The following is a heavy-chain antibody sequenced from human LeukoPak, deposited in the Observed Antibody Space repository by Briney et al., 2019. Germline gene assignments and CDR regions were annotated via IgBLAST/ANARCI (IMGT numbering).Heavy chain of an antibody. CDR2: IFYSGSP. J-gene: IGHJ3*02. D-gene: IGHD3-22*01. V-gene: IGHV4-39*01. CDR3: ARQFTTIEPNTFDI. Sequence: SETLSLTCTVSGDSISSGSYYWGWIRQPPGKGLEWIGSIFYSGSPYYNPSLKSRVTISVDTSKNQFSLKLRSVTAADTAVYYCARQFTTIEPNTFDIWGQGTMVTVSS. CDR1: GDSISSGSYY.